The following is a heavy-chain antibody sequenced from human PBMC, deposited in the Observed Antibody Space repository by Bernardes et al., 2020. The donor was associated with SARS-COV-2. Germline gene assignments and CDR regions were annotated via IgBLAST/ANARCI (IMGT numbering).Heavy chain of an antibody. Sequence: SVKVSCKASGGTFSSYTISWVRQAPGQGLEWMGRIIPILGIANYAQKFQGRVTITADKSTSTAYMELSSLRSEDTAVYYCARLMVREGALKVETRDYWGQGTLVTVSS. CDR2: IIPILGIA. D-gene: IGHD3-10*01. CDR1: GGTFSSYT. J-gene: IGHJ4*02. CDR3: ARLMVREGALKVETRDY. V-gene: IGHV1-69*02.